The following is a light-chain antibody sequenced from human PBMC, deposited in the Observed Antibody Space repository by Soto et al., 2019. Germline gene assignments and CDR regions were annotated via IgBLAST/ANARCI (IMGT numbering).Light chain of an antibody. J-gene: IGKJ2*01. V-gene: IGKV1-33*01. CDR2: DAS. Sequence: DIQMTQSPSSLSASVGDRVTITCQASQDISNYLYWYQQKPGKAPKLLIYDASNLETGVPSRFSGSGSGTDFTFTISSLQPQDIVTYYCQQYDNLTPYTFGQGTKLEIK. CDR1: QDISNY. CDR3: QQYDNLTPYT.